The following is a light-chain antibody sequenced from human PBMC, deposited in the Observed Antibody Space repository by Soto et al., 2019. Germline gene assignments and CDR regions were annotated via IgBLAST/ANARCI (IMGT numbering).Light chain of an antibody. CDR3: QQYNDWPLP. CDR1: QSVNNN. CDR2: GAS. Sequence: EIVMTQSPATLSVSPGERATLSCRASQSVNNNLAWYQQKPGRAPRLLIYGASARATGIPARFSGSGSGTEFTLTISSLQSEDCAVYYCQQYNDWPLPFGGGTKVEIK. J-gene: IGKJ4*01. V-gene: IGKV3-15*01.